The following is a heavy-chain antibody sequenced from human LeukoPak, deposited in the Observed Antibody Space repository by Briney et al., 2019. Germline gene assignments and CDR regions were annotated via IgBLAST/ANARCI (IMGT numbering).Heavy chain of an antibody. CDR2: ISDSGTTI. J-gene: IGHJ5*02. Sequence: GGSLRLSCAASGFTFSSYEMNWVRQAPGKGLEWVSYISDSGTTIYYADSVKGRFTISRDNAKNSLYLQMNSLRAEDTAVYYCVRDHSGWSLDPWGQGTLVTVSS. CDR3: VRDHSGWSLDP. CDR1: GFTFSSYE. V-gene: IGHV3-48*03. D-gene: IGHD6-19*01.